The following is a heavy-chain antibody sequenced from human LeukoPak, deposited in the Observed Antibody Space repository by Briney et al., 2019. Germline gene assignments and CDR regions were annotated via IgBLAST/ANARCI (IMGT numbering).Heavy chain of an antibody. CDR2: ISSSGGST. V-gene: IGHV3-23*01. D-gene: IGHD3-3*01. Sequence: GGSLRLSCAASGFTFSSYAMSWVRQAPGKGLEWVSAISSSGGSTYYADSVKGRFTISRDNSKNTLYLQMNSLRAEDTAVYYCAKGGRFLELLLYDAFDIWGQGTMVTVSS. CDR1: GFTFSSYA. CDR3: AKGGRFLELLLYDAFDI. J-gene: IGHJ3*02.